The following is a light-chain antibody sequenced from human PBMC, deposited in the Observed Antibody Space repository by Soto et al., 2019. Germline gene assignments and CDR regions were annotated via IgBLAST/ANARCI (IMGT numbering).Light chain of an antibody. CDR1: QSVSSN. J-gene: IGKJ4*01. V-gene: IGKV3-15*01. CDR2: DAS. Sequence: EIVMTPSPASLSVSPGERATLSCRASQSVSSNFAWYQQKPGQAPRLLIYDASTRATGIPARFSGSGSGTDFILTISSLQSEDFAVYYCQQYNQWPLTFGGGTKVDIK. CDR3: QQYNQWPLT.